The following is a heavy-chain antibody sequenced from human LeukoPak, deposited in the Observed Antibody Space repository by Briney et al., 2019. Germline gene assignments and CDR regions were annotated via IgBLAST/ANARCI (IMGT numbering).Heavy chain of an antibody. Sequence: ASVKVSCKASGYTFTSYGISWVRQAPGQGLEWMGWISACNGNTNYAQKLQGRVTMTTDTSTSTAYMELRSLRSDDTAVYYCARVGYYYDSSGYYYVGGYFDYWGQGTLVTVSS. J-gene: IGHJ4*02. V-gene: IGHV1-18*01. CDR3: ARVGYYYDSSGYYYVGGYFDY. CDR1: GYTFTSYG. D-gene: IGHD3-22*01. CDR2: ISACNGNT.